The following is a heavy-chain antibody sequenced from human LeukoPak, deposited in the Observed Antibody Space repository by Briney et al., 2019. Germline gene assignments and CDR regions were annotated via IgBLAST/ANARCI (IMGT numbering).Heavy chain of an antibody. CDR1: GGSISSSSYY. V-gene: IGHV4-39*01. J-gene: IGHJ6*02. CDR2: IYYSGST. Sequence: PSETLSLTCTVSGGSISSSSYYWGWIRQPPGKGLEWIGSIYYSGSTYYNPSLKSRVTISVDTSKNQFSLKLSSVTAADTAVYYCARTDFWSSETYGMDVWGQGTTVTVSS. D-gene: IGHD3-3*01. CDR3: ARTDFWSSETYGMDV.